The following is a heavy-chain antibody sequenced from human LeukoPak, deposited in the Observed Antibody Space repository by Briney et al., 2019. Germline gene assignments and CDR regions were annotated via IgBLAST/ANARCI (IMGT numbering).Heavy chain of an antibody. CDR2: IDTSGTYI. CDR3: AKAHQGGVADAFDI. V-gene: IGHV3-21*01. Sequence: GGSLRLSCAASGFTFSTYSMNWVRQAPGKGLEWVSFIDTSGTYIYYGESMKGRFTISRDNAKNSLYLQMNGLRAEDTAVYYCAKAHQGGVADAFDIWGQGTMVTVSS. CDR1: GFTFSTYS. D-gene: IGHD3-16*01. J-gene: IGHJ3*02.